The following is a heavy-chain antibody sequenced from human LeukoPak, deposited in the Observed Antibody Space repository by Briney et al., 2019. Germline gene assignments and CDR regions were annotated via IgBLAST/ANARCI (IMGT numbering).Heavy chain of an antibody. CDR2: IYPGDSDT. J-gene: IGHJ4*02. V-gene: IGHV5-51*01. Sequence: GESLQISGQGSGSIFTSYWIGGVRQLHGKGLEGMGIIYPGDSDTRYGPSFQGQVTISADKSISTAYLQWSSLKASDTAMYYCARLFNEGYSDYWGQGTLVTVSS. CDR3: ARLFNEGYSDY. CDR1: GSIFTSYW. D-gene: IGHD2-15*01.